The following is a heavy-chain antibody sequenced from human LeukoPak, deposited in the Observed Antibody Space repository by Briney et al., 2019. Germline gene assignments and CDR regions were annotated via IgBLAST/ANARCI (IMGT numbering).Heavy chain of an antibody. CDR2: IYYSGST. CDR1: GGSISSYY. V-gene: IGHV4-59*01. J-gene: IGHJ6*02. D-gene: IGHD6-13*01. CDR3: ARVGRDSWYGLYYGMDV. Sequence: QVQLQESGPGLVKPSQTLSLTCTVSGGSISSYYWSWIRQPPGKGLEWIGYIYYSGSTNYNPSLKSRVTISVDTSKNQFSLKLSSVTAADTAVYYCARVGRDSWYGLYYGMDVWGQGTTVTVSS.